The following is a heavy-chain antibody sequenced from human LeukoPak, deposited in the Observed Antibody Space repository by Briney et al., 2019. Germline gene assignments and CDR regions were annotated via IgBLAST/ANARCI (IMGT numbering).Heavy chain of an antibody. CDR2: ISYDGSNK. V-gene: IGHV3-30*04. CDR1: GFTFSSYA. J-gene: IGHJ4*02. D-gene: IGHD3-10*01. Sequence: GGSLRLSCAASGFTFSSYAMHWVRQAPGKGLEWVAVISYDGSNKYYADSVKGRFTISRDNSKNTLYLQMSSLRAEDTAVYYCARDPYGSGFQDYWGQGTLVTVSS. CDR3: ARDPYGSGFQDY.